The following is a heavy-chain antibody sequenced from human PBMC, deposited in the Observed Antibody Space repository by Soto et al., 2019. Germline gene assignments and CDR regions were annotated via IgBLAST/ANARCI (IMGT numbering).Heavy chain of an antibody. V-gene: IGHV3-23*01. J-gene: IGHJ4*02. CDR2: ITGSGSST. CDR3: AREGAGLMVATIDY. CDR1: GFTVSNYG. Sequence: PGGSLRLSCAASGFTVSNYGMTWVRQAPGKGLEWVSAITGSGSSTKSAHSVKGRFTISRDNSKNTLYLHRNSLRADDTAIYYCAREGAGLMVATIDYWGQGTLVTVSS. D-gene: IGHD2-8*01.